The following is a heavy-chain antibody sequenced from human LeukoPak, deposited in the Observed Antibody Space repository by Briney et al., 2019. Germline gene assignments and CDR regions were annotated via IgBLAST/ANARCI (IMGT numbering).Heavy chain of an antibody. D-gene: IGHD3-10*01. Sequence: SETLSLTCAVSGGSISSGGNYWSWIRPPPGKGLEWIGYIYYSGSTNYNPSLKRRVTISVDTSKNQFSLKLSSVTAADTAVYYCARLTMVRGVIDLNYYYYMDVWGKGTTVTISS. J-gene: IGHJ6*03. CDR2: IYYSGST. CDR1: GGSISSGGNY. CDR3: ARLTMVRGVIDLNYYYYMDV. V-gene: IGHV4-61*08.